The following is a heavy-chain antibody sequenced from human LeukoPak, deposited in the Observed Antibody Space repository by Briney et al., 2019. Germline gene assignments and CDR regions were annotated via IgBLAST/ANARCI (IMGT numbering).Heavy chain of an antibody. J-gene: IGHJ3*02. CDR2: IYYSGST. CDR1: GGSISGYY. V-gene: IGHV4-59*08. Sequence: SETLSLTCTVSGGSISGYYWSWIRQPPGKGLEWIGYIYYSGSTNYNPSLKSRVTISVDTSKNQFSLKLSSVTAADTAVYYCARRFVGYDSSWGASDIWGLGTMVTVSS. D-gene: IGHD6-13*01. CDR3: ARRFVGYDSSWGASDI.